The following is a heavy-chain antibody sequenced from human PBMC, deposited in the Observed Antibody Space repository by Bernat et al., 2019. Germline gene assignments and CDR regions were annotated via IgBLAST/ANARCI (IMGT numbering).Heavy chain of an antibody. CDR2: IKQDGSEK. V-gene: IGHV3-7*03. CDR3: ARLLRYGGLIMDV. CDR1: GFTFSSYW. Sequence: EVQLVVSGGGLVQPGGSLRLSCAASGFTFSSYWMSWVRQAPGKGLEWVANIKQDGSEKYYVDSVKGQFTISRDNAKNSLYLQLNSLRAEDTAVYYCARLLRYGGLIMDVWGQGTTVTVSS. D-gene: IGHD4-23*01. J-gene: IGHJ6*02.